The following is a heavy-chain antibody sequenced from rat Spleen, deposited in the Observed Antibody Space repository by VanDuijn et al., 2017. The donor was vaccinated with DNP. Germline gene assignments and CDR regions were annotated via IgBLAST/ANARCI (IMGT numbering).Heavy chain of an antibody. CDR1: GFNFNDYW. V-gene: IGHV5-58*01. CDR3: PKNLDY. Sequence: EVKLVESGGGLVQPGRSLKLSCAAAGFNFNDYWMGWVRQAPGKGLEWISSINTDGGSTYYPDSVKGRFTISRDNAANTVYLQMTSLRSEDTATYYCPKNLDYWGQGVLVTVSS. CDR2: INTDGGST. J-gene: IGHJ2*01.